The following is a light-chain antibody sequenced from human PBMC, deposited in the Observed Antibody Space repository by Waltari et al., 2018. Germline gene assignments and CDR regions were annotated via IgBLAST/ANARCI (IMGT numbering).Light chain of an antibody. CDR3: SSYAGSINWV. V-gene: IGLV2-8*01. Sequence: QSALTQPPSASGSPGQSVTISCTGTSSDVGGYNYVSWYQQHPVKAPQLMIYEVSKRPSGVPDRFSGSKSGNTASLTVSGLQAEDEADYYCSSYAGSINWVFGGGTKPTVL. CDR2: EVS. CDR1: SSDVGGYNY. J-gene: IGLJ3*02.